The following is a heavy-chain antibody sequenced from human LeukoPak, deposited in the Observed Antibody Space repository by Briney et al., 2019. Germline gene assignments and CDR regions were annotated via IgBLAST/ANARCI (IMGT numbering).Heavy chain of an antibody. D-gene: IGHD2-15*01. V-gene: IGHV3-7*01. CDR1: GFTFSIYW. CDR3: ARWDAYCSGGRCYSGDFAFDI. J-gene: IGHJ3*02. Sequence: GGSLRLSCAASGFTFSIYWMSWVRQAPGKGLEWVASMKGDGSVKHFLDSVEGRFTISRDNAKNSLYLQMNSLRAEDTAVYYCARWDAYCSGGRCYSGDFAFDIWGQGTMVTASS. CDR2: MKGDGSVK.